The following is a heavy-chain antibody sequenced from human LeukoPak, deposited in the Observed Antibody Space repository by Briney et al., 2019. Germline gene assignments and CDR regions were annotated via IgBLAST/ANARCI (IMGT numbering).Heavy chain of an antibody. CDR3: ARTQGRFYGSGSYQGFDY. Sequence: GGSLRLSCAASGFTFSSYAMHWVRQAPGKGLEWVAVIWYDGSNKYYADSVKGRFTISRDNSKNTLYLQMNSLRAEDTAVYYCARTQGRFYGSGSYQGFDYWGQGTLVTVSS. D-gene: IGHD3-10*01. CDR2: IWYDGSNK. CDR1: GFTFSSYA. J-gene: IGHJ4*02. V-gene: IGHV3-33*08.